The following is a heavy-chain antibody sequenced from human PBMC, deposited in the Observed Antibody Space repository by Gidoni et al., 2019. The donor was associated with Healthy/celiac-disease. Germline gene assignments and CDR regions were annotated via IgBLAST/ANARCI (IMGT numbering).Heavy chain of an antibody. V-gene: IGHV3-13*01. J-gene: IGHJ6*02. Sequence: EVQLVESGGGLVQPGGSLRLSCAASGFTFSSYDMHWVRQATGKGLEWVSAIGTAGDTYYPGSVKGRFTISRENAKNSLYLQMNSLRAGDTAVYYCARGAPCSSTSCYDGMDVWGQGTTVTVSS. D-gene: IGHD2-2*01. CDR3: ARGAPCSSTSCYDGMDV. CDR2: IGTAGDT. CDR1: GFTFSSYD.